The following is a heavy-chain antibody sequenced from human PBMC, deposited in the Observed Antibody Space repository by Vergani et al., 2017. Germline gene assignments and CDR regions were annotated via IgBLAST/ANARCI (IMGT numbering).Heavy chain of an antibody. CDR2: ISSSSSYI. J-gene: IGHJ4*02. CDR3: ASAILDFDY. Sequence: EVQLVESGGGLVKPGGSLRLSCPASRFTFSRYTMNWVRPSPGTALEWVSSISSSSSYIYYADSVKGRFTISRDNAKNSLYLQMNSLRAEDTAVYYCASAILDFDYWGQGTLVTVSS. D-gene: IGHD2/OR15-2a*01. CDR1: RFTFSRYT. V-gene: IGHV3-21*01.